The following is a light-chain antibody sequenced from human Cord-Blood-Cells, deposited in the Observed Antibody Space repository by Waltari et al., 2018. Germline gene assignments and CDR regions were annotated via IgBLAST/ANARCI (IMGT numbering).Light chain of an antibody. CDR1: SGINVGTYR. V-gene: IGLV5-45*02. J-gene: IGLJ3*02. CDR2: YKSDSDK. Sequence: QAVLTQPSSLSASPGASASLTCTLRSGINVGTYRIYWYQQKPGSPPQYLLRYKSDSDKQQGSGVPSRFYGSKDASANAGILLISGLQSEDEADYYCMIWHSSFWVFGGGTKLTVL. CDR3: MIWHSSFWV.